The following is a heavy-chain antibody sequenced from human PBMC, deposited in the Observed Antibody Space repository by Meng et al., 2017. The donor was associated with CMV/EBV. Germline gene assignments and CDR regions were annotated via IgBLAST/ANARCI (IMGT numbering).Heavy chain of an antibody. Sequence: GESLKISCAASGFTVSSSYMNWVRQAPGKGPEWVSIIYASGTAYYADSVKGRFTISRDNLKNTLYLQMDSLRAEDTAVYYCARDRGELMYYFDYWGQETLVTVSS. CDR1: GFTVSSSY. CDR3: ARDRGELMYYFDY. D-gene: IGHD1-26*01. J-gene: IGHJ4*02. CDR2: IYASGTA. V-gene: IGHV3-53*01.